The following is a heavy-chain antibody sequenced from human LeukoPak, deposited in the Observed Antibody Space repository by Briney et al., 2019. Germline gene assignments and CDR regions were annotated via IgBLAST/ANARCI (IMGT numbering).Heavy chain of an antibody. V-gene: IGHV3-30*18. J-gene: IGHJ4*02. D-gene: IGHD3-10*01. CDR2: ISYDGSNK. Sequence: MXWXXXXPGKGLEWVAVISYDGSNKYYADSVKGRFTISRDNSKNTLYLQMNSLRAEDTAVYYCAKDRGAYYFDYWGQGTLVTVSS. CDR3: AKDRGAYYFDY.